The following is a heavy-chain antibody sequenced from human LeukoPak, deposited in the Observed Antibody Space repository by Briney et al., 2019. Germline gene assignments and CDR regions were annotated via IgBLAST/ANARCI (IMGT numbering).Heavy chain of an antibody. Sequence: ASVKVSCKASAYTFTGYYMHWVRQAPGQGLEGMGWINPNNGGTNYAQKFQDRVTMTSDTSISTAYMQLNGLTSDDTAIYYCASPDYYGSGSYRFDPWGQGTPVTVSS. V-gene: IGHV1-2*02. CDR1: AYTFTGYY. D-gene: IGHD3-10*01. J-gene: IGHJ5*02. CDR3: ASPDYYGSGSYRFDP. CDR2: INPNNGGT.